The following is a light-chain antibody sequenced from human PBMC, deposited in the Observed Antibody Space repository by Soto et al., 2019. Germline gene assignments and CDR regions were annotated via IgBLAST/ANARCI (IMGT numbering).Light chain of an antibody. CDR2: DVS. CDR3: CSYAGSYTLV. V-gene: IGLV2-11*01. CDR1: SSDVGGYNY. Sequence: QSALTQPRSVSGSPGQSVTISCTGTSSDVGGYNYVSWYQQYPGKAPKVIIYDVSKRPSGVPDRFSGSKSGNTASLTISGLQAKDESDYYCCSYAGSYTLVFGGGTKLTVL. J-gene: IGLJ2*01.